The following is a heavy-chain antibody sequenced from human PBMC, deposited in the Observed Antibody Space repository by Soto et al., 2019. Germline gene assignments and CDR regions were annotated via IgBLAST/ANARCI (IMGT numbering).Heavy chain of an antibody. Sequence: SVKVSCKASGGTFSSYAISWVRQAPGQGLEWMGGIIPIFGTANYAQKFQGRVTITADESTSTAYMELSSLRSEDTAVYYCARDGITIFGVAPRGYDYVGVWFDPWGQGTLVTVSS. D-gene: IGHD3-3*01. J-gene: IGHJ5*02. CDR1: GGTFSSYA. V-gene: IGHV1-69*13. CDR2: IIPIFGTA. CDR3: ARDGITIFGVAPRGYDYVGVWFDP.